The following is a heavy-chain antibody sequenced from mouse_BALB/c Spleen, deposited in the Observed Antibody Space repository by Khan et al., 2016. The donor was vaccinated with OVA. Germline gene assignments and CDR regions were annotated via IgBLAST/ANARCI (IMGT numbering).Heavy chain of an antibody. CDR3: ACDNWFVY. Sequence: EVELVESGGGLVKPGGSLKVSCAASGFTFSNYAMSWVRQTPEKRLEWVASISPGDTTYYPDSVMGRFAISRANARNILYLRMSSLGSDDTARYYCACDNWFVYWGQGTLVTVSA. V-gene: IGHV5-6-5*01. D-gene: IGHD2-13*01. CDR1: GFTFSNYA. CDR2: ISPGDTT. J-gene: IGHJ3*01.